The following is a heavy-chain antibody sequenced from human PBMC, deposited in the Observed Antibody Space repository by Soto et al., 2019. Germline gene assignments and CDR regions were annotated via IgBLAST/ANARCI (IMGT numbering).Heavy chain of an antibody. CDR1: GFSLSTSGVG. Sequence: QITLEESGPTLVKPTQTLTLTCTFSGFSLSTSGVGVGWIRQPPGKALEWLALIYWDDDKRYSPSLKSRLTTTKDTSKNQVVLTMTNMDPVDTATYYCAHSLIPNWGSRGAFDYWGQGTLVTVSS. CDR3: AHSLIPNWGSRGAFDY. J-gene: IGHJ4*02. V-gene: IGHV2-5*02. D-gene: IGHD7-27*01. CDR2: IYWDDDK.